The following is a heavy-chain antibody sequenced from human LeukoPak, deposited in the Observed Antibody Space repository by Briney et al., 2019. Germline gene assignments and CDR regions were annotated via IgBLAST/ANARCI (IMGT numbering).Heavy chain of an antibody. V-gene: IGHV3-9*01. CDR3: AKDRSSSWYYFDY. CDR2: ISWNSGSI. J-gene: IGHJ4*02. Sequence: GGSLRLSCAASGFTFDDYAMHWVRQAPGKGLEWVSGISWNSGSIGYADSVKGRFTISRDNAKNSLYLQMNSLRAEDTALYYCAKDRSSSWYYFDYWGQGTLVTVSS. CDR1: GFTFDDYA. D-gene: IGHD6-13*01.